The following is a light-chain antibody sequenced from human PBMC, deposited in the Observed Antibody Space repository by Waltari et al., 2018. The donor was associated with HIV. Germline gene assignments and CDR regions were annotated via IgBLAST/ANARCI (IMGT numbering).Light chain of an antibody. Sequence: EIVLTQAPGTLSLSPGERASLSCRASQSLTNSYLSWYPQKPGLAPRLLIYVASIRATGIPDRVSGWGSGTDFTLTISRLEPEDFAGYYCQQYGSSPPYTFGQGTKLEIK. CDR2: VAS. V-gene: IGKV3-20*01. CDR3: QQYGSSPPYT. CDR1: QSLTNSY. J-gene: IGKJ2*01.